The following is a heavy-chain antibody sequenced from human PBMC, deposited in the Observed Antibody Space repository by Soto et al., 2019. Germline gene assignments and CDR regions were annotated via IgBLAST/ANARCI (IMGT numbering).Heavy chain of an antibody. J-gene: IGHJ6*02. V-gene: IGHV1-2*02. D-gene: IGHD3-9*01. CDR1: GYTFTGYY. CDR2: INPNSGGT. Sequence: ASVKVSCKASGYTFTGYYMHWVRQAPGQGLEWMGWINPNSGGTNYAQKFQGRVTMTRDTSISTAYMELSRLRSDDTAVYYCARAPYYDILTGKDYGMDVWGQGTTVTVSS. CDR3: ARAPYYDILTGKDYGMDV.